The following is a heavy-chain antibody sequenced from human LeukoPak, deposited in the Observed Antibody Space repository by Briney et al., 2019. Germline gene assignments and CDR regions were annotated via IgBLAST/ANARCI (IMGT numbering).Heavy chain of an antibody. V-gene: IGHV3-21*01. CDR1: GFIFSSYN. Sequence: PGGSLRLSCVASGFIFSSYNMNWVRQAPGKGLEWVSSISSSSNYIYYADSVKGRFTISRDNAKSSLSLQMNSLSADDTAVYYCARDGYNSANGIDVWGQGTMVTVSS. CDR3: ARDGYNSANGIDV. J-gene: IGHJ3*01. D-gene: IGHD1-1*01. CDR2: ISSSSNYI.